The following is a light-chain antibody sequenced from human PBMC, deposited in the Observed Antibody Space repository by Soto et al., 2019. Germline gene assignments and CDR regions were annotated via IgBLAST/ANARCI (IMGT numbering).Light chain of an antibody. Sequence: EIVMTQSPATLSVSPGARATLSCRASQSVSSNLAWYQQKPGPAPRLLMYGPSTRATGTPVRFSGSGSGPEVTLTATSVQSEDLAVHYCDEDKNWPPWAIGPGNEAGIK. CDR1: QSVSSN. CDR2: GPS. J-gene: IGKJ1*01. CDR3: DEDKNWPPWA. V-gene: IGKV3-15*01.